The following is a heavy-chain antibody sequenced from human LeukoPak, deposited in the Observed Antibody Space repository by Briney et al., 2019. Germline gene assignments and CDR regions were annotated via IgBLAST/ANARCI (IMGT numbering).Heavy chain of an antibody. V-gene: IGHV1-69*13. J-gene: IGHJ4*02. CDR2: IIPIFGTA. Sequence: SVKVSCKASGGTFSSYAISWVRQAPGQGLEWMGRIIPIFGTANYVQKFQGRVTITPDEATSTDYMELSSLRSEDTAVYYCAREARYDSSGYYYRAVDYWGQGTLVTVSS. D-gene: IGHD3-22*01. CDR3: AREARYDSSGYYYRAVDY. CDR1: GGTFSSYA.